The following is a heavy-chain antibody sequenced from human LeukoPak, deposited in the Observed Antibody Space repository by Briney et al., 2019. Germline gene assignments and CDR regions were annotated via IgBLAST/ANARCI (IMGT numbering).Heavy chain of an antibody. J-gene: IGHJ6*02. Sequence: PGGSLRLSCAASGFTFSSYGMHWVRQAPGKGLEWVAFIRYDGGNKYYADSVKGRFTISRDNSKNTLYLQMNSLRAEDTAVYYCAKDSRYSSSWATSWSTIYYYGMDVWGQGTTVTVSS. D-gene: IGHD6-13*01. CDR2: IRYDGGNK. V-gene: IGHV3-30*02. CDR3: AKDSRYSSSWATSWSTIYYYGMDV. CDR1: GFTFSSYG.